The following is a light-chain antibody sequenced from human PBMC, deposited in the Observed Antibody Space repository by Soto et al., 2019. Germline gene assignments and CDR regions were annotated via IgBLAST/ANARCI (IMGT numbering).Light chain of an antibody. Sequence: EIVLTQSPGILSLSPGERATLSCRASQSVSSNSLAWYQQKPGQAPRLLIYGASSRATGIPDRFSGSGSGTDFTLTINRLEPEDFAVYYCQQYVGSPPAFGPGTKVDIK. J-gene: IGKJ3*01. CDR1: QSVSSNS. CDR3: QQYVGSPPA. V-gene: IGKV3-20*01. CDR2: GAS.